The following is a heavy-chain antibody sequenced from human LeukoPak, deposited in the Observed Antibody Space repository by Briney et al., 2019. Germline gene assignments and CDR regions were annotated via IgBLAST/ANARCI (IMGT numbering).Heavy chain of an antibody. CDR1: GFTFSSYR. V-gene: IGHV3-30*03. CDR3: AFGPGISYFDY. D-gene: IGHD3/OR15-3a*01. J-gene: IGHJ4*02. Sequence: GGSLRLSCAASGFTFSSYRMNWVRQAPGRGLEWVTDISYDGSNKYYADSVKGRFTISRDNSKNTLYLQMNSLRAEDTAVYYCAFGPGISYFDYWGQGTLVTVSS. CDR2: ISYDGSNK.